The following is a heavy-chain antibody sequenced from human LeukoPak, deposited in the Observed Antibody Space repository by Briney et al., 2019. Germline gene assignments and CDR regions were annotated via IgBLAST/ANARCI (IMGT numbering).Heavy chain of an antibody. D-gene: IGHD3-10*01. Sequence: PSETLSLTCTVSGGSISSYYWSWIRQPPGKGLEWIGYIYYSGSTNYNPSLKSRVTISVDTSKNQFSLKLGSVTAADTAVYYCARVIWFGEVYYYYYYMDVWGKGTTVTVSS. CDR2: IYYSGST. J-gene: IGHJ6*03. CDR3: ARVIWFGEVYYYYYYMDV. CDR1: GGSISSYY. V-gene: IGHV4-59*01.